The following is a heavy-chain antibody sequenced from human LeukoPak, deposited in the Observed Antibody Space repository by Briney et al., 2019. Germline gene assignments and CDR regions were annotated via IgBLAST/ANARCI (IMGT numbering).Heavy chain of an antibody. Sequence: GGSLRLSCAASGFTFSDYYMSWIRQAPGKGLEWVSYISSSGSTIYYADSVKGRFTISRDNAKNSLYLQMNSLRAEDTAVYYCARDSTTMVRGVALFDYWGQGTLVTVSS. D-gene: IGHD3-10*01. CDR1: GFTFSDYY. J-gene: IGHJ4*02. CDR2: ISSSGSTI. CDR3: ARDSTTMVRGVALFDY. V-gene: IGHV3-11*01.